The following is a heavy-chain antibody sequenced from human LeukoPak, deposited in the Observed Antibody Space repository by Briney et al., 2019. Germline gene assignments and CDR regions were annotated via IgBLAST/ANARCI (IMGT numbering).Heavy chain of an antibody. CDR2: ISGSGGST. Sequence: GGSLRLSCAVSGFTFSSYAMSWVRQAPGKGLEWFSGISGSGGSTYYADSVKGRFTISRDNSKNTLYLQMNSLRAEDTAVYYCAKDSSLGSSSWYGGYYGMDVWGQGTTVTVSS. CDR3: AKDSSLGSSSWYGGYYGMDV. V-gene: IGHV3-23*01. J-gene: IGHJ6*02. D-gene: IGHD6-13*01. CDR1: GFTFSSYA.